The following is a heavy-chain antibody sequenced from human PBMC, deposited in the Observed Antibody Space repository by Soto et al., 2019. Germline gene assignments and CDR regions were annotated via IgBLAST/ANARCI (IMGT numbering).Heavy chain of an antibody. CDR1: GDTFTFYS. Sequence: QVQLVQSGAEVKKPGSSVRVSCKASGDTFTFYSINWVRQAPGLGLEWMGRINPILSMSNYAQRFQGRVTMTEDKSTSTAYMELSSLRSEDTAMYYCASSYGSGYRAFDYWGQGALVTVSS. D-gene: IGHD3-10*01. V-gene: IGHV1-69*02. J-gene: IGHJ4*02. CDR2: INPILSMS. CDR3: ASSYGSGYRAFDY.